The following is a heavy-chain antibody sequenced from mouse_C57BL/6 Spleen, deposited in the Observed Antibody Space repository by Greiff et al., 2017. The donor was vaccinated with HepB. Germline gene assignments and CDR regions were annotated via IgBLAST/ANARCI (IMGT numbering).Heavy chain of an antibody. Sequence: VMLVESGAELARPGASVKLSCKASGYTFTSYGISWVKQRTGQGLEWIGEIYPRSGNTYYNEKFKGKATLTADKSSSTAYMELRSLTSEDSAVYFCARDPIYYGNPYAMDYWGQGTSVTVSS. CDR1: GYTFTSYG. D-gene: IGHD2-1*01. CDR2: IYPRSGNT. J-gene: IGHJ4*01. CDR3: ARDPIYYGNPYAMDY. V-gene: IGHV1-81*01.